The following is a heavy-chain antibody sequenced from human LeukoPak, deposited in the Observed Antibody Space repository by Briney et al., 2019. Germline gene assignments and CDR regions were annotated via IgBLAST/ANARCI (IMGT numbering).Heavy chain of an antibody. CDR3: ARDTVTTKNYYYYGMDV. CDR1: GGSISSYY. D-gene: IGHD4-17*01. Sequence: SETLSLTCTVSGGSISSYYWGWIRQPPGKGLEWIGSIYYSGSTYYNPSLKSRVTISVDTSKNQFSLKLSSVTAADTAVYYCARDTVTTKNYYYYGMDVWGQGTSVTVSS. V-gene: IGHV4-39*07. CDR2: IYYSGST. J-gene: IGHJ6*02.